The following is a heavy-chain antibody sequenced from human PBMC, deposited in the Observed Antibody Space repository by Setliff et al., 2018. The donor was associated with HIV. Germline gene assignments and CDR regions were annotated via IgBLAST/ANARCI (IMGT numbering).Heavy chain of an antibody. D-gene: IGHD3-16*01. V-gene: IGHV1-8*02. J-gene: IGHJ1*01. CDR3: ARGRSRGEVHRDHGYFQH. CDR2: MNPNTGKT. CDR1: GYSFTTHD. Sequence: GASVKVSCKASGYSFTTHDINWVRQATGQGLELMGWMNPNTGKTVYAQKFQGRVTMTNNASISTAYMELSSLRSEDTAVYYCARGRSRGEVHRDHGYFQHWGQGSLVTVSS.